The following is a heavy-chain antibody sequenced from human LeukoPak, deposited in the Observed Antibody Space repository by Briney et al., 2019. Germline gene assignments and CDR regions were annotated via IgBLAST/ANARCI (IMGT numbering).Heavy chain of an antibody. Sequence: ASVRVSCKVSGYTLTELSMHWVRQAPGKGLEWMGGFDPEDGQTIYAQKFQGRITMTEDTSTDTAYMELSSLRSEDTAVYYCTTLQIRITMVRGAEDRLGFDYWGQGTLVTVSS. J-gene: IGHJ4*02. CDR2: FDPEDGQT. CDR3: TTLQIRITMVRGAEDRLGFDY. CDR1: GYTLTELS. D-gene: IGHD3-10*01. V-gene: IGHV1-24*01.